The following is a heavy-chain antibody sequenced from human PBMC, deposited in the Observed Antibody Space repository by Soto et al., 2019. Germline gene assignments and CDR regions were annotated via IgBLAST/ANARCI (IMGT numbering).Heavy chain of an antibody. CDR2: IKPDGSES. Sequence: EVQLVESGGGLVQPGGSLRLSCVASGFTFSRHYMTWVRQAPGKGLESVAKIKPDGSESYYVDSVRGRFTFSRDNAKKSLTLQMNSLRADDTAVYYCGTEEWWRLEFWGQGTLVTVSS. CDR1: GFTFSRHY. D-gene: IGHD2-21*02. CDR3: GTEEWWRLEF. J-gene: IGHJ4*02. V-gene: IGHV3-7*01.